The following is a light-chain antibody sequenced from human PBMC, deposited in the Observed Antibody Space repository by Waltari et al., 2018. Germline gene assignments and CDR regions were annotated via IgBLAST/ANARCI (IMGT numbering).Light chain of an antibody. CDR3: ASQSSNNVVL. V-gene: IGLV2-14*01. Sequence: QSALTQPASVSGSPGQSVTIFCTGTSHDVGGYDSVSWYQEHPGQSPRLIIYDVSDRPSGVSDRFSGSKAGNTASLTISGLQAEDEADYYCASQSSNNVVLFGGGTKLTVL. CDR2: DVS. J-gene: IGLJ3*02. CDR1: SHDVGGYDS.